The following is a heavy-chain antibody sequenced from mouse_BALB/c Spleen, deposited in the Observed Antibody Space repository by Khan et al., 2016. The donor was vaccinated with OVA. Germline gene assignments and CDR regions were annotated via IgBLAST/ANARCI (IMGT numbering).Heavy chain of an antibody. J-gene: IGHJ4*01. D-gene: IGHD4-1*01. Sequence: QIQLVQSGPELKKPGETVKISCKASGYTFTNYGMNWVKQAPGKGLKWMGWINTYTGEPTYADDFKGRFAFSLETSASTAYLQINNLKNEDMATYFCARGKLGWAMDYWGQGTSVTVSS. CDR1: GYTFTNYG. V-gene: IGHV9-1*02. CDR2: INTYTGEP. CDR3: ARGKLGWAMDY.